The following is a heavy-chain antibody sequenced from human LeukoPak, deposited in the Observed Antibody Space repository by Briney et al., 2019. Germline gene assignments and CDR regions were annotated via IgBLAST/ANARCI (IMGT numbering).Heavy chain of an antibody. CDR3: VRDVSSGWAFDY. CDR2: VNQDGSQK. CDR1: GFTFNKYW. V-gene: IGHV3-7*01. J-gene: IGHJ4*01. Sequence: GGSLTLPCSASGFTFNKYWMSWIRQLPGQGLEWVANVNQDGSQKYYVDSVKGRSTNSRDNARNLLYLQMNSLRAEDTAVYYCVRDVSSGWAFDYWGHGTLVTVSS. D-gene: IGHD6-19*01.